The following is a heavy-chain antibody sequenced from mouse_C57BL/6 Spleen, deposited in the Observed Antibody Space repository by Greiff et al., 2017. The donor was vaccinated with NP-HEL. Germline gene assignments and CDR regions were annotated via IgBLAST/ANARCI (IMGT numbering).Heavy chain of an antibody. V-gene: IGHV1-64*01. CDR2: IHPNSGST. CDR3: ARPSNWDALYAMDY. J-gene: IGHJ4*01. CDR1: GYTFTSYW. D-gene: IGHD4-1*01. Sequence: QVQLQQPGAELVKPGASVKLSCKASGYTFTSYWMHWVKQRPGQGLEWIGMIHPNSGSTNYNEKFKSKATLTVDKSSSTAYMQLSSLTSEDSAVYYCARPSNWDALYAMDYGGQGTSVTVSS.